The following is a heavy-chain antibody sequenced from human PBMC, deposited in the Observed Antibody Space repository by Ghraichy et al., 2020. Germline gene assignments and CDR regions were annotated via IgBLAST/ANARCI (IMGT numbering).Heavy chain of an antibody. CDR2: ISYDGSNK. CDR1: EFIFSSYG. D-gene: IGHD1-1*01. Sequence: GESLNISCAASEFIFSSYGMHWVRQAPGKGLEWVAVISYDGSNKYYADSVKGRFTISRDNSKNTLNLQINSLRAEDMAVYYCAKALDNGEVYYYYGMDVWGQGTTVTVSS. V-gene: IGHV3-30*18. CDR3: AKALDNGEVYYYYGMDV. J-gene: IGHJ6*02.